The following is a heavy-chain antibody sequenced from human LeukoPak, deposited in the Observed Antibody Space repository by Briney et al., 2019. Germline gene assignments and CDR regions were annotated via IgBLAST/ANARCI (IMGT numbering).Heavy chain of an antibody. Sequence: SETLSLTCTVSGGSISSYYWSWIRQPPEKGLEWIGYIYYSGSTNYNPSLKSRVTISVDTSKNQFSLKLSSVTAADTAVYYCASLAADYYYYGMDVWGQGTTVTVSS. D-gene: IGHD6-19*01. V-gene: IGHV4-59*01. CDR1: GGSISSYY. CDR2: IYYSGST. CDR3: ASLAADYYYYGMDV. J-gene: IGHJ6*02.